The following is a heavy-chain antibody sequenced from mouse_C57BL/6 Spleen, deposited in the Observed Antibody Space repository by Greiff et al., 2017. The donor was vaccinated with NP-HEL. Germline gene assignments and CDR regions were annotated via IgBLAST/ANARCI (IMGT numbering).Heavy chain of an antibody. J-gene: IGHJ4*01. CDR2: IYPRDGST. Sequence: LVESGPELVKPGASVKLSCKASGYTFTSYDINWVKQRPGQGLEWIGWIYPRDGSTKYNEKFKGKATLTVDTSSSTAYMELHSLTSEDSAVYFCARGGYGNYVGAMDYWGQGTSVTVSS. CDR3: ARGGYGNYVGAMDY. V-gene: IGHV1-85*01. CDR1: GYTFTSYD. D-gene: IGHD2-1*01.